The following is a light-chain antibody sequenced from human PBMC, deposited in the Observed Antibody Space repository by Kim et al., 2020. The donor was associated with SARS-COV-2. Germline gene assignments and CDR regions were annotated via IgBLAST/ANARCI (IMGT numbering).Light chain of an antibody. V-gene: IGKV1-5*01. J-gene: IGKJ3*01. Sequence: ASVGDRVTITCRASQSISSWLAWYQQKPGKAPKLLIYHASSLESGVPSRFSGSGSGTEFTLTISSLQPDDFATYYCQQYNSYPFTFGPGTKVDIK. CDR1: QSISSW. CDR3: QQYNSYPFT. CDR2: HAS.